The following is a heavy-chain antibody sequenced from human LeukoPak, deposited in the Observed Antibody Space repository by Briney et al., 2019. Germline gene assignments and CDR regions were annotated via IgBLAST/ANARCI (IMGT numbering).Heavy chain of an antibody. CDR3: ARARDFWSGYYSDAFDI. CDR2: ISAYNGNT. Sequence: ASVKVSCKASGGTFSSYAISWVRQAPGQGLEWMGWISAYNGNTNYAQKLQGRVTMTTDTSTSTAYMELRSLRSDDTAVYYCARARDFWSGYYSDAFDIWGQGTMVTVSS. CDR1: GGTFSSYA. J-gene: IGHJ3*02. D-gene: IGHD3-3*01. V-gene: IGHV1-18*01.